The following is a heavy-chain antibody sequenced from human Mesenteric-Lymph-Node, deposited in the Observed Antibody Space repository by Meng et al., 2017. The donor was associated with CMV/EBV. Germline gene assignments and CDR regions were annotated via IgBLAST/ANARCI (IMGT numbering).Heavy chain of an antibody. Sequence: GESLKISCAASGFTFSTYSMNWVRQVQGKGLEWVSYISSSSSTIYYADSVKGRFTISRDNAKNSLYLQMSSLRAEDTAVYYCARGQTGSSADYWGQGTLVTVSS. CDR2: ISSSSSTI. J-gene: IGHJ4*02. D-gene: IGHD1-26*01. CDR1: GFTFSTYS. V-gene: IGHV3-48*04. CDR3: ARGQTGSSADY.